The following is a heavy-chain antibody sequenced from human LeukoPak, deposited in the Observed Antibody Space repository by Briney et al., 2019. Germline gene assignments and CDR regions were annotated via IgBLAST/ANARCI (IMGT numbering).Heavy chain of an antibody. CDR2: IKQDGSEK. J-gene: IGHJ4*02. CDR1: GFTFSSYW. D-gene: IGHD3-22*01. Sequence: GGSPRLSCAASGFTFSSYWMSWVRQAPGKGLEWVANIKQDGSEKYYVDSVKGRFTISRDNAKNSLYLQMNSLRAEDTAVYYCARDYYDSSGYYYLDYWGQGTLVTVSS. V-gene: IGHV3-7*01. CDR3: ARDYYDSSGYYYLDY.